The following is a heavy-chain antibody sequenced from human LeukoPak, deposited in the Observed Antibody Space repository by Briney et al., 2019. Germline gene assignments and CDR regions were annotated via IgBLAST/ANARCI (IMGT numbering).Heavy chain of an antibody. J-gene: IGHJ4*02. CDR2: MNPNSGNT. CDR1: GYTFTSYD. D-gene: IGHD2-15*01. CDR3: AQGGHSK. Sequence: ASVKVSCKASGYTFTSYDINWVRQATGQGLEWMGWMNPNSGNTGYAQKFQDRVTMTRDTSISTAYMELSRLRSDDTAVYYCAQGGHSKWGQGTLVTVSS. V-gene: IGHV1-8*01.